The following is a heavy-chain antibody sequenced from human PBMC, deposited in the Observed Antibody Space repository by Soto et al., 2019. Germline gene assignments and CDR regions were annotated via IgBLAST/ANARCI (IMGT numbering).Heavy chain of an antibody. CDR2: IIPIYGRA. V-gene: IGHV1-69*01. CDR1: RANFRTNA. CDR3: ARGPYSGSYTHFEN. J-gene: IGHJ4*02. Sequence: QVQLVQSGTVVKWPGSSVRVSCKVSRANFRTNAINWVRQAPGQGLEWMGGIIPIYGRADAIERFQGRVTITADESTSTAYMEVRGLRSDDTALYYCARGPYSGSYTHFENWGQGTLITVSS. D-gene: IGHD1-26*01.